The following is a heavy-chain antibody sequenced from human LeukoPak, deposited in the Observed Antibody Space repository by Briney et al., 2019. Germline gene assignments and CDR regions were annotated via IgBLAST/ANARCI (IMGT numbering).Heavy chain of an antibody. D-gene: IGHD3-22*01. Sequence: GGSLRLSCAASGFTFTDYAMSWVRQASGKGLEWISSISRASENTLHADSVKGRSTVSRDNSKNTLYLQMSSLSAADTAIYYCARQLYGNGYRWFDPWGQGALVTVSS. CDR2: ISRASENT. J-gene: IGHJ5*02. CDR1: GFTFTDYA. CDR3: ARQLYGNGYRWFDP. V-gene: IGHV3-23*01.